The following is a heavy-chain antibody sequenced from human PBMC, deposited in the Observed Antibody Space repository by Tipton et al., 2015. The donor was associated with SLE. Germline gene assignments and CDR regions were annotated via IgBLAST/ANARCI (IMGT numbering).Heavy chain of an antibody. V-gene: IGHV1-2*04. CDR1: GYTFTDYY. Sequence: QVQLVQSGAEVKKPGASVKVSCKTSGYTFTDYYLHWVRQAPGQGLEYMGWINPDTGGADYAQRFQDWVTMTTDTSISTAYMELSRLTPDDTAVYYCARDRINSNGWKANAFDLWGLGTMVTVSS. CDR3: ARDRINSNGWKANAFDL. CDR2: INPDTGGA. D-gene: IGHD4-11*01. J-gene: IGHJ3*01.